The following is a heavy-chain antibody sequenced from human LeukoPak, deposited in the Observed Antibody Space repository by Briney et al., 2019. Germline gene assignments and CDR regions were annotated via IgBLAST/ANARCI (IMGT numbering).Heavy chain of an antibody. CDR1: GGSISSNNW. CDR3: ARGMTVAANWFDS. J-gene: IGHJ5*01. D-gene: IGHD6-19*01. CDR2: IYHSGST. Sequence: SGTLSLTCAVSGGSISSNNWWSWVRQPPGKGLEWIGEIYHSGSTNYNPSLKSRVTISVDKSKNQFSLKLSSVTAADTAVYYCARGMTVAANWFDSWGQGTLVTVSS. V-gene: IGHV4-4*02.